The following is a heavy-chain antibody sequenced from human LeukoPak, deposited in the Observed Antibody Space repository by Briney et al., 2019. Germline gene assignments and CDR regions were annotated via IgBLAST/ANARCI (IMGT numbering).Heavy chain of an antibody. D-gene: IGHD4-23*01. V-gene: IGHV3-15*01. Sequence: GGSLRLSCAASGFTFSNAWMSWVRQAPGKGLEWVGRIKSKTDGGTTDYAAPVKGRFTISRDDSKNTLYLQMNSLKTEDTAVYYCTTDLAVETMAIDFDYWGQGTLVTVSS. J-gene: IGHJ4*02. CDR2: IKSKTDGGTT. CDR1: GFTFSNAW. CDR3: TTDLAVETMAIDFDY.